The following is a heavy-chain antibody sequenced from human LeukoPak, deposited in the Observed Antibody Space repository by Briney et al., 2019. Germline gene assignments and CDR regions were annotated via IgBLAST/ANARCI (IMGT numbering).Heavy chain of an antibody. J-gene: IGHJ4*02. D-gene: IGHD6-19*01. CDR1: GFTFSSYE. CDR2: ISSSASII. Sequence: PGGSLRLSCAASGFTFSSYEMNWVRQAPGKGLEWVSYISSSASIIFYADSVKGRFTISRDNAKNSLYLQMNSLRAEDTAVYYCAGRSVAGSYFDYWGQGTLVTVSS. CDR3: AGRSVAGSYFDY. V-gene: IGHV3-48*03.